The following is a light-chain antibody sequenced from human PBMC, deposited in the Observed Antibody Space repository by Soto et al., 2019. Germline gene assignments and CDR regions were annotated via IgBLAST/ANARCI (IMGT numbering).Light chain of an antibody. CDR2: GAS. J-gene: IGKJ5*01. V-gene: IGKV3-20*01. CDR1: QSVSSNY. Sequence: EIVLTQSPGTLSLSPGERATLSCRASQSVSSNYFAWYQQKPGQAPRLLIHGASRRATGIPDRFSGSGSGTYFTPTISRLEPEDFAVYYCQQYGSSLSITFGQGTRLEIK. CDR3: QQYGSSLSIT.